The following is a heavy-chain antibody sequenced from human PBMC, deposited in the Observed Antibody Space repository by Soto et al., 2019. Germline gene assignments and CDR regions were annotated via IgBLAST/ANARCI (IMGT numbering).Heavy chain of an antibody. CDR2: ISYDGSNK. CDR1: GFTFSSYG. J-gene: IGHJ3*02. Sequence: GGSLRLSCAASGFTFSSYGMHWVRQAPGKGLEWVAVISYDGSNKYYADSVKGRFTISRDNSKNTLYLQMNSLRAEDTAVYYCAKVWDDSSVLSAFDIWGQGTMVTVSS. CDR3: AKVWDDSSVLSAFDI. D-gene: IGHD3-22*01. V-gene: IGHV3-30*18.